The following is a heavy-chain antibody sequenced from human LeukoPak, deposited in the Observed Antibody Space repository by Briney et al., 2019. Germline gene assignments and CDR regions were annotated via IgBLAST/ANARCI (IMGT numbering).Heavy chain of an antibody. CDR2: ISSSSCYT. CDR1: GFTFSVYY. D-gene: IGHD3-9*01. Sequence: PGGSLRLSCAASGFTFSVYYMSWIRQAPGKGLEWVSYISSSSCYTNYADSVKGRFTISRDNAKNSLYLQMNSLRAEDTAVYYCAREDYDILTGSPYGMDVWGKGTTVTVSS. CDR3: AREDYDILTGSPYGMDV. V-gene: IGHV3-11*06. J-gene: IGHJ6*04.